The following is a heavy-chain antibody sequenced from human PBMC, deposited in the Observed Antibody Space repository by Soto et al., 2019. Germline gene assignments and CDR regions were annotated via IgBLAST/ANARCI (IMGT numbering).Heavy chain of an antibody. CDR2: ISAHNGNT. Sequence: QVHLVQSGAEVKKPGASVKVSCKASGYTFTSYGITWLRQAPGQGLEWMGWISAHNGNTDYAQKLQGRVIVTRHTSTSTASRELRGLRSDDTAVYYCARGRYGDYWGQGALVTVSS. D-gene: IGHD1-1*01. J-gene: IGHJ4*02. CDR1: GYTFTSYG. CDR3: ARGRYGDY. V-gene: IGHV1-18*01.